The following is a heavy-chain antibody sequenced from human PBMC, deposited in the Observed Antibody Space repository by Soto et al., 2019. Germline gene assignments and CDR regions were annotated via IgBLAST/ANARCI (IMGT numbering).Heavy chain of an antibody. CDR3: ARSFYSSYGMDV. CDR1: GYTFTGYY. CDR2: INPNSGGT. D-gene: IGHD6-13*01. V-gene: IGHV1-2*04. J-gene: IGHJ6*02. Sequence: ASVKVSCKASGYTFTGYYMHWVRQAPGQGLEWMGWINPNSGGTNYAQKLQGWVTMTRDTSISTAYMELSRLRSDDTAVYYCARSFYSSYGMDVWGQGTTVTVSS.